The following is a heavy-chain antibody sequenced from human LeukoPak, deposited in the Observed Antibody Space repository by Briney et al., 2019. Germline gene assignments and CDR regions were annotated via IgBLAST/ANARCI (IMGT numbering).Heavy chain of an antibody. CDR2: ISGSGGST. J-gene: IGHJ4*02. D-gene: IGHD2-2*01. V-gene: IGHV3-23*01. Sequence: GGSLRLSCAASGFTFSSYAMSWVRQAPGKGLRWVSAISGSGGSTYYADSVKGRFTISRDNSKNTLYLKMNSLRAEDTGVYYCAKAGYCSSTSCYADFDYWGQGTLVTVSS. CDR1: GFTFSSYA. CDR3: AKAGYCSSTSCYADFDY.